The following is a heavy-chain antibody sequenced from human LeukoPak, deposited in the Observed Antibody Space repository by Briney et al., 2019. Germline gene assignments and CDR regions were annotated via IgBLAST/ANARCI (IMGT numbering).Heavy chain of an antibody. J-gene: IGHJ1*01. CDR2: ISSSSSYI. CDR3: ARTSHSSSAY. V-gene: IGHV3-21*04. CDR1: GFTFSSYS. Sequence: PGGSLRLSCAASGFTFSSYSMNWVRQAPGKGLEWVSSISSSSSYIYYADSVKGQFPISKDNANKSLYLQMNSLRAEDPAVYYCARTSHSSSAYWGQGTLVTVSS. D-gene: IGHD6-6*01.